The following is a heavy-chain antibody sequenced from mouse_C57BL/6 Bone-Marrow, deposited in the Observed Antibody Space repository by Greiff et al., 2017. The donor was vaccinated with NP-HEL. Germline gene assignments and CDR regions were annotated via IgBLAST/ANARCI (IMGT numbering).Heavy chain of an antibody. V-gene: IGHV1-81*01. CDR3: LIGILGYVDV. D-gene: IGHD2-14*01. CDR2: IYPRSGNT. CDR1: GYTFTSYG. Sequence: VHLVESGAELVRPGASVKLSCKASGYTFTSYGIRWVKQRTGQGLEWIGEIYPRSGNTYYNEKFKGKATLTADKSSSTAYMELRSLTSEDSAVYFCLIGILGYVDVGGTGTTVTVSS. J-gene: IGHJ1*03.